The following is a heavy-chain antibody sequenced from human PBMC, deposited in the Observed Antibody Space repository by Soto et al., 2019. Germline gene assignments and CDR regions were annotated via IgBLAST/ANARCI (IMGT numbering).Heavy chain of an antibody. V-gene: IGHV4-31*03. Sequence: PSETLSLTCTVSGGSLSSRGYYWGWIRQLPGKGLEWIGYIYYSGSTYSNRSLRSRVTMSIDTSKNQFSLNLRSVTAADTAVYYCARDLGGLPSSSGSYNGLDVWGQGTMVTVSS. J-gene: IGHJ6*02. CDR1: GGSLSSRGYY. CDR2: IYYSGST. CDR3: ARDLGGLPSSSGSYNGLDV. D-gene: IGHD3-10*01.